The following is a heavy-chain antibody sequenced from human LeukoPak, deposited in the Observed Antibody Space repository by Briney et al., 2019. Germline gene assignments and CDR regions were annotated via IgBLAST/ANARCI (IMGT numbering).Heavy chain of an antibody. J-gene: IGHJ4*02. Sequence: KPSETLSLTCTVSGGSVSSNTYYWGWIRQPPGKGLEWIGTIYYSVNTYYNPSLKSRVTISVDTSKNQFSLKLSSVTAADTAVYYCARTPSLAVADLHFDYWGQGTLVTVSS. V-gene: IGHV4-39*07. CDR1: GGSVSSNTYY. CDR2: IYYSVNT. CDR3: ARTPSLAVADLHFDY. D-gene: IGHD6-19*01.